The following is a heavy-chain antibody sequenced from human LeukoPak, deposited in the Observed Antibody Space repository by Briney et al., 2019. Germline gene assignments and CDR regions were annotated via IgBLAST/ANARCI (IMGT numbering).Heavy chain of an antibody. CDR1: GLTLRTPA. CDR3: ARRIGYIRVS. J-gene: IGHJ5*02. CDR2: VSFDGSNA. Sequence: GRSLRLSCAVSGLTLRTPATHWVRQAPGRGLEWVAVVSFDGSNANYADSVRGRFIISRDNSKHRLYLQMNGVRREDTAIYYYARRIGYIRVSWGQGTLVSVSS. V-gene: IGHV3-30-3*01. D-gene: IGHD5-24*01.